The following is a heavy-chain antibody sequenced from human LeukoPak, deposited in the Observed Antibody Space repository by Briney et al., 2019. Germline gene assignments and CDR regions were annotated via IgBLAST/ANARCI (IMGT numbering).Heavy chain of an antibody. CDR1: GDSVTSSY. CDR3: ARSEAFDI. Sequence: SETLSLTCTVSGDSVTSSYWCRIRQSAGKGLEWIGRIYDNANTNYNPSLKSRVTMSVDTSKNQFSLRLSFVTAADTAVYYCARSEAFDICGQGTTVTVSS. CDR2: IYDNANT. J-gene: IGHJ3*02. V-gene: IGHV4-4*07.